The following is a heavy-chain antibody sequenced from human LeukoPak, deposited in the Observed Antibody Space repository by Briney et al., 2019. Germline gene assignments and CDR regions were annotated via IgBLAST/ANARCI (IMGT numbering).Heavy chain of an antibody. V-gene: IGHV1-46*01. J-gene: IGHJ4*02. Sequence: ASVKVSCKASGYTFTSYYMHWVRQAPGQGREWMGIINPSGGSTYYAQKFQGRVTMTRDTSTSTVYMELSSLRSEDTAVYYCAREGNVDIVATIDFDYWGQGTLVAVSS. D-gene: IGHD5-12*01. CDR2: INPSGGST. CDR1: GYTFTSYY. CDR3: AREGNVDIVATIDFDY.